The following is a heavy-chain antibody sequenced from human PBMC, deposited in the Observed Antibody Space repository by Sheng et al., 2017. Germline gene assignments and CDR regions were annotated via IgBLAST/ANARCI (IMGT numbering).Heavy chain of an antibody. CDR3: ARGPGEYQLYNWFDP. D-gene: IGHD3-16*01. J-gene: IGHJ5*02. CDR1: GGSFSGYY. CDR2: INHSGST. V-gene: IGHV4-34*01. Sequence: QVQLQQWGAGLLKPSETLSLTCAVYGGSFSGYYWSWIRQPPGKGLEWIGEINHSGSTNYNPSLKSRVTISVDTSKNQFSLKLSSVTAADTAVYYCARGPGEYQLYNWFDPWGQGTLVTVSS.